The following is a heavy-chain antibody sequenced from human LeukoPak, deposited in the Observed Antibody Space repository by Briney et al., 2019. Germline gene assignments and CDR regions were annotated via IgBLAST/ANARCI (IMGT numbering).Heavy chain of an antibody. CDR3: ARVRLYSGYDYYFDY. V-gene: IGHV1-69*13. D-gene: IGHD5-12*01. CDR1: GGTFSSYA. Sequence: GASVKVSCKASGGTFSSYAISWVRQAPGQGLEWMGGIIPIFCTANYAQKFQGRVTITADQFTSTAYMELSSLRSEDTAVYYCARVRLYSGYDYYFDYWGQGTVVSVSS. CDR2: IIPIFCTA. J-gene: IGHJ4*02.